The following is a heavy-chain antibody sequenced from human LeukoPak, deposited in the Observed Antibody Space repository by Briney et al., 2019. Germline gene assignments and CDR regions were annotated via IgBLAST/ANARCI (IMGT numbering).Heavy chain of an antibody. V-gene: IGHV1-18*01. CDR2: ISAYNGNT. CDR1: GYTFTSHG. CDR3: ARDTPGATRDAFDI. D-gene: IGHD1-26*01. J-gene: IGHJ3*02. Sequence: GASVKVSCKASGYTFTSHGISWVRQAPGQGLEWMGWISAYNGNTNYAQKLQGRVTMTTDTSTSTAYMELRSLRSDDTAVYYCARDTPGATRDAFDIWGQGTVVTVSS.